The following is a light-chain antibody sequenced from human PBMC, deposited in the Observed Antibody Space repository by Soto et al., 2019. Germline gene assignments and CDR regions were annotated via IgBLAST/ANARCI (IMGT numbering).Light chain of an antibody. Sequence: DIQLTQSPSFLSASVGDRVIITCRASQDISNYLAWYQQKPGKAPKFLIYGTSTLQSGVPSRFSGSGSGTEFPLPISSLQPEDFATYYRQQVKSYPPPFGGGTKVEIK. CDR2: GTS. J-gene: IGKJ4*01. CDR1: QDISNY. V-gene: IGKV1-9*01. CDR3: QQVKSYPPP.